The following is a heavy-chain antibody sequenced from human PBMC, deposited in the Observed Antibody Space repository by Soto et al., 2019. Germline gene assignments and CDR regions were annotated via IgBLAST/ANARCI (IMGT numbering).Heavy chain of an antibody. CDR1: GGSISSGGYY. Sequence: QVQLQESGPGLVKPSQTLSLTCTVSGGSISSGGYYWSWIRQHPGKGLEWIGYIYYSGSTYYNPSLKSRVTIPVDTSKNQFALKLSSVTAADTAVYYCAREGGIVGATAADYWGQGTLVTVSS. CDR2: IYYSGST. J-gene: IGHJ4*02. D-gene: IGHD1-26*01. CDR3: AREGGIVGATAADY. V-gene: IGHV4-31*03.